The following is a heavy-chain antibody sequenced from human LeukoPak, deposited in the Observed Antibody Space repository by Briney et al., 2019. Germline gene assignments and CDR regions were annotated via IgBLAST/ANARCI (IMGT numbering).Heavy chain of an antibody. J-gene: IGHJ4*02. CDR1: GFTFSDYA. CDR2: IGGHDTDT. Sequence: GGSLRLSCAASGFTFSDYAMSWVRQAPGKGLEWVSGIGGHDTDTHYADSVRGRFTISRDNSKSTLYLQMNSLRAEDTAAYYCAKAAYMVRALYYFDYWGQGTLVTVSS. D-gene: IGHD3-10*01. CDR3: AKAAYMVRALYYFDY. V-gene: IGHV3-23*01.